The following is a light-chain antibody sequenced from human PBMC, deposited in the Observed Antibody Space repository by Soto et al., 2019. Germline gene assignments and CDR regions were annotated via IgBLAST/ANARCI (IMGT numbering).Light chain of an antibody. Sequence: DLEMTQSPSSLSASVGDRVTITCQASQDISNYLNWYQQKTGRAPKLLIYDASSLESGVSSRFSGSGSGTHFTFTISSLQPDDIATYYCQQYEDFPLTVGQGTLLDIK. CDR3: QQYEDFPLT. J-gene: IGKJ5*01. CDR1: QDISNY. CDR2: DAS. V-gene: IGKV1-33*01.